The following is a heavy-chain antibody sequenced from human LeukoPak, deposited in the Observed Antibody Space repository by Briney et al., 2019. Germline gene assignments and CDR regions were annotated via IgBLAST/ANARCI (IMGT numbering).Heavy chain of an antibody. Sequence: GRSLRLSCAASGFIFNNYAMHWVRQAPGKGLEWVAVISYDGSNKYYADSVKGRFTISRDNSKNTLYLQMNSLRAEDTAVYYCARVVSGIQLWDHFDYWGQGTLVTVSS. CDR3: ARVVSGIQLWDHFDY. CDR2: ISYDGSNK. D-gene: IGHD5-18*01. CDR1: GFIFNNYA. V-gene: IGHV3-30*04. J-gene: IGHJ4*02.